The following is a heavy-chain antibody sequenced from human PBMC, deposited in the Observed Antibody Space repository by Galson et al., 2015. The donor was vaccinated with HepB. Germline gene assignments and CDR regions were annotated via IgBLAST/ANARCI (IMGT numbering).Heavy chain of an antibody. CDR1: GFSLDIYA. Sequence: SLRLSCAASGFSLDIYAMNWVRQAPGKGLEWVSCISSDGDYKYYADSVKGRFTISRDNAKNSLYLQMNSLRAEDTAVYYCARDPYVLRFLSGMDVWGQGTTVTVSS. J-gene: IGHJ6*02. V-gene: IGHV3-21*01. D-gene: IGHD3-3*01. CDR3: ARDPYVLRFLSGMDV. CDR2: ISSDGDYK.